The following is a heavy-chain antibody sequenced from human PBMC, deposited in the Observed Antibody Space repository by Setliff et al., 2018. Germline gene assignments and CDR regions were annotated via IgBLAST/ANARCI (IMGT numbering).Heavy chain of an antibody. D-gene: IGHD3-22*01. CDR1: GGSISPYF. Sequence: SETLSLTCTVSGGSISPYFWSWIRQSPGKGLEWIGYIYHNGNTNFNPSLKTRVTMSVDTSKNQFALNLRSVTAADSAVYYCARDRTAYSYSLDVWGHGTTVTVAS. J-gene: IGHJ6*02. V-gene: IGHV4-59*01. CDR3: ARDRTAYSYSLDV. CDR2: IYHNGNT.